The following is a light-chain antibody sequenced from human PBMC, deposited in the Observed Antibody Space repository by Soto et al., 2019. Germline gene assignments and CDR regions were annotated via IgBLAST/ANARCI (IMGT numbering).Light chain of an antibody. CDR1: QDIRNG. V-gene: IGKV1-17*03. CDR3: LQHNEYPRT. CDR2: AAS. Sequence: DIQMTQSPPAMSASVGDGVTITCRASQDIRNGLAWFQQKPGQVPTRLIYAASSLQGGVPSRFSAYGSGTEFTLTISSLQPEHFATYYCLQHNEYPRTFGQGTKVEF. J-gene: IGKJ1*01.